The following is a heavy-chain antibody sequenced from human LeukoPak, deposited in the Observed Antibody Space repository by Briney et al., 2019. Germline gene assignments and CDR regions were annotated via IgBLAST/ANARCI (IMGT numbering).Heavy chain of an antibody. D-gene: IGHD5-18*01. V-gene: IGHV3-64D*09. CDR1: GFTFSSCA. Sequence: GGSLRLSCSASGFTFSSCAMHWVRQAPGKGLEYVSAISSNGGSTYYADSVKGRFTISRDNSKNTLSLQMSSLRAEDTAVYYCVKDPEGYSYGLRLYYFDYWGQGTLVTVSS. CDR3: VKDPEGYSYGLRLYYFDY. CDR2: ISSNGGST. J-gene: IGHJ4*02.